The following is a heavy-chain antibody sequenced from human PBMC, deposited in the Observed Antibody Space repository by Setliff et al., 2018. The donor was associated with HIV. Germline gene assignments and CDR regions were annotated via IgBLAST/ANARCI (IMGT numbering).Heavy chain of an antibody. J-gene: IGHJ1*01. D-gene: IGHD3-22*01. CDR1: GVTFNYSF. CDR2: VVPTIHEA. V-gene: IGHV1-69*13. Sequence: WASVKVSCKASGVTFNYSFITWVRQAPGQGLEWMGGVVPTIHEATYAQKFQGRVTITADESATTVYMEMSGLTSEDTAIYYCARGADASGHFYREYFQHWGQGTLVTVSS. CDR3: ARGADASGHFYREYFQH.